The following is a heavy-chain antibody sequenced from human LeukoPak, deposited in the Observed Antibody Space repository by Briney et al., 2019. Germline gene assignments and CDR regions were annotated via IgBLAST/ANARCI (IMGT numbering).Heavy chain of an antibody. V-gene: IGHV3-30*18. CDR2: ISYDGSNK. J-gene: IGHJ6*04. CDR3: AKENDDILTGYHYYCYGMDV. Sequence: GGSLRLSCAASGFTFSNYGMHWGPQAPGKGLEGVAVISYDGSNKYYADSVKGRFTISRDNSKNTLYLQMNSLRAEDTAVYYCAKENDDILTGYHYYCYGMDVWGKGTTVTVSS. D-gene: IGHD3-9*01. CDR1: GFTFSNYG.